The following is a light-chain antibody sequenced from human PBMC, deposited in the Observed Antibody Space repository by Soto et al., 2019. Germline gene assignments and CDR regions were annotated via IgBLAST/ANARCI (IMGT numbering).Light chain of an antibody. J-gene: IGKJ4*02. Sequence: DILMTQSPSTLSVSLGDRVTLSCRASQSVDSYLTWYQQKPGQAPKLLIYCASTLASGIPARFSGGGSGTEFTLTISSLQSEDFALYYCQQYYNSPRTFGEGTKVEIK. CDR1: QSVDSY. CDR3: QQYYNSPRT. CDR2: CAS. V-gene: IGKV3-15*01.